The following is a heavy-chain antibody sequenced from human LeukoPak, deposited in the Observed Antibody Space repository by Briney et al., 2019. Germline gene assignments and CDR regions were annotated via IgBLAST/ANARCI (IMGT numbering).Heavy chain of an antibody. J-gene: IGHJ5*02. V-gene: IGHV3-23*01. CDR2: ISGGGNT. CDR3: ARGLLGWFDP. CDR1: GFTFSSYA. Sequence: GGSLRLSCAASGFTFSSYAMSWVRQAPGKGLEWVSTISGGGNTYYADSVKGRFTISRDNSRITLYLQMNSLRADDTAVYYCARGLLGWFDPWGQGTLVTVSS.